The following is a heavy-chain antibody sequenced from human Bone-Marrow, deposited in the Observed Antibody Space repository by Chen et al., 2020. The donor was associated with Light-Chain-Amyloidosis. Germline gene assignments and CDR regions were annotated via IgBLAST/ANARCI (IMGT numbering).Heavy chain of an antibody. D-gene: IGHD1-26*01. V-gene: IGHV3-74*01. CDR3: AGSWRELLVSPYYYMDV. J-gene: IGHJ6*03. CDR1: GFTFNDYW. CDR2: IKSDGSAT. Sequence: EVQLVESGGGLVQPGGSLRLSCAASGFTFNDYWMHWVRQVPGKGLVWVARIKSDGSATNYADSVKGRFTVSRDNAKNTLYLQMNSLRAEDTAVYYCAGSWRELLVSPYYYMDVWGKGTTVTVSS.